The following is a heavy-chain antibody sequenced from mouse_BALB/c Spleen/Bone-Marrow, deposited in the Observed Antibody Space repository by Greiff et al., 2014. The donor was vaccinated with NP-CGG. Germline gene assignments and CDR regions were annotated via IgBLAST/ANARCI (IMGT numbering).Heavy chain of an antibody. CDR3: AYGSSYDYFDY. Sequence: EVKVVESGAELVKPGASVKLSCTASGFNIKDTYMHWVKQRPEQDLEWIGRIDPANGNTKYDPKFQGKATITADTSSNAAYLQLSSLTSEDTAVYYCAYGSSYDYFDYWGQGTTLTVSS. V-gene: IGHV14-3*02. CDR2: IDPANGNT. CDR1: GFNIKDTY. D-gene: IGHD1-1*01. J-gene: IGHJ2*01.